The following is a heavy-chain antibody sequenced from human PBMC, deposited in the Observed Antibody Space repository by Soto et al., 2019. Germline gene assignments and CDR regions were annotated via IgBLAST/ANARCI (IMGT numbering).Heavy chain of an antibody. Sequence: SLRLSCAASGFTFSSYAMSWVRQSPGKGLEWVSGISGSGGSTYYADSVKGRFTISRDNSENTLYLQMNSLRAEDTAIYYCAKARINHDFWQPLESSGQGTLVTVSS. V-gene: IGHV3-23*01. J-gene: IGHJ4*02. D-gene: IGHD3-3*01. CDR1: GFTFSSYA. CDR3: AKARINHDFWQPLES. CDR2: ISGSGGST.